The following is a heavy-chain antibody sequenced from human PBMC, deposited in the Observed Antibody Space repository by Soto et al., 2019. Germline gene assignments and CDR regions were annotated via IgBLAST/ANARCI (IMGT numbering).Heavy chain of an antibody. CDR1: GGTFSSYA. CDR3: ASERDTSSSPRPFDY. J-gene: IGHJ4*02. V-gene: IGHV1-69*13. CDR2: IIPIFGTA. D-gene: IGHD5-18*01. Sequence: WASVKVSCKASGGTFSSYAISWVRQAPGQGLEWMGGIIPIFGTANYAQKFQGRVTITADESTSTAYMELSSLRSEDTAVYYCASERDTSSSPRPFDYWGQGTLVTVSS.